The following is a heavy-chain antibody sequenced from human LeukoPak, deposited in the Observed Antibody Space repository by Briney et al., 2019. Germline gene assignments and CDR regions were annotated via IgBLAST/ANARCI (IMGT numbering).Heavy chain of an antibody. CDR1: GGSVSSGGYY. CDR3: AIASPTNPYYDYVWGSYRFYFDY. Sequence: PSETLSHTCTVSGGSVSSGGYYWSWIRQPPGKGLEWIGYIDYSRSTYDNPSLKSRVTISIDTSKSQFSLKLSSVTAADTAVYYCAIASPTNPYYDYVWGSYRFYFDYWGQGTLVTVSS. J-gene: IGHJ4*02. CDR2: IDYSRST. V-gene: IGHV4-61*08. D-gene: IGHD3-16*02.